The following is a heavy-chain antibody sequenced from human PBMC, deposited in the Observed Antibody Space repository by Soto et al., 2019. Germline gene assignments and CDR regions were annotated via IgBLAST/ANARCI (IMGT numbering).Heavy chain of an antibody. CDR3: ARRHYYGSD. CDR2: IYSGGST. D-gene: IGHD3-10*01. J-gene: IGHJ4*02. V-gene: IGHV3-66*04. Sequence: EVQLVESGGGLVQPGGSLRLSCAASGFRVSSNYMYWVRQAPGKGLECVSLIYSGGSTDHADSVKDRFTISRDNSKNTLYLQMNNLRVEDTAVYYCARRHYYGSDWGQGTLVTVSS. CDR1: GFRVSSNY.